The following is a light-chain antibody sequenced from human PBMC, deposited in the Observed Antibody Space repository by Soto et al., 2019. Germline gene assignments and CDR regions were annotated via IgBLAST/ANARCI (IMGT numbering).Light chain of an antibody. V-gene: IGKV3-15*01. CDR1: QSVRSN. CDR3: QQRSNWPPWT. J-gene: IGKJ1*01. Sequence: EIVMTQSPATLSVSPGERATLSCRASQSVRSNLAWYQQKPGQPPRLLIYDASTRATRIPSRFSGSGSGTEFTLTISSLQSEDFAVYYCQQRSNWPPWTFGQGTKVDI. CDR2: DAS.